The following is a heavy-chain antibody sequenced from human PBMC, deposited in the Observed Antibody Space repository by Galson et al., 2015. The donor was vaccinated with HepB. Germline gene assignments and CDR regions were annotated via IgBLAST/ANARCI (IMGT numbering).Heavy chain of an antibody. Sequence: SVKVSCKASGYTFTSYYMHWVRQAPGQGLEWMGIINPSGGSTSYAQKFQGRVTMTRDTSTSTVYMELSSLRSEDTAVYYCARNPGTHHDYYYYGMDVWGQGTTVTVSS. D-gene: IGHD6-13*01. J-gene: IGHJ6*02. V-gene: IGHV1-46*03. CDR1: GYTFTSYY. CDR2: INPSGGST. CDR3: ARNPGTHHDYYYYGMDV.